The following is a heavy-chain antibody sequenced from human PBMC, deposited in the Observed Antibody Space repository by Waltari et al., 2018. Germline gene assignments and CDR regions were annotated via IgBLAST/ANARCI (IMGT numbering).Heavy chain of an antibody. Sequence: EEQLLESGGGLVQPGDSLRLSCAASGFRFSNSWMNWVRQASGKGLVWVARISNDETTLTYADSVKGRFTISRDNAKNTVYLQMKRLRADDTAVYYCARLAPRTYRSPVPGRHYYYGMDVWGQGTTVTVSS. D-gene: IGHD3-10*01. V-gene: IGHV3-74*03. CDR3: ARLAPRTYRSPVPGRHYYYGMDV. CDR2: ISNDETTL. CDR1: GFRFSNSW. J-gene: IGHJ6*02.